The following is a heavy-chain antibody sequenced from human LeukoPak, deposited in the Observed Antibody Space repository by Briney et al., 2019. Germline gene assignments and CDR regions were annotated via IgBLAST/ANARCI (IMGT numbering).Heavy chain of an antibody. D-gene: IGHD1-26*01. CDR2: INHSGST. Sequence: SETLSLTCTVSGGSISSGGYYWNWIRQPPGKGLEWIGEINHSGSTNYNPSLKSRVTISVDTSKNQFSLKLSSVTAADTAVYYCARGRGVVNPIVTTYYFDYWGQGTLVTVSS. J-gene: IGHJ4*02. V-gene: IGHV4-39*07. CDR3: ARGRGVVNPIVTTYYFDY. CDR1: GGSISSGGYY.